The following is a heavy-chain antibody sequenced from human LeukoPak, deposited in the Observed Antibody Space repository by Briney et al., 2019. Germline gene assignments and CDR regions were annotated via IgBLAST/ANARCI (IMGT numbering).Heavy chain of an antibody. D-gene: IGHD5-18*01. V-gene: IGHV3-53*01. CDR3: ARVEGGHSYGYLDY. CDR2: IYSGGST. J-gene: IGHJ4*02. CDR1: GFTVSSNY. Sequence: GGSLRLSCAASGFTVSSNYMSWVRLAPGKGLEWVSVIYSGGSTYYADSVKGRFTISRDNSKNTLYLQMNSLRAEDTAVYYCARVEGGHSYGYLDYWGQGTLVTVSS.